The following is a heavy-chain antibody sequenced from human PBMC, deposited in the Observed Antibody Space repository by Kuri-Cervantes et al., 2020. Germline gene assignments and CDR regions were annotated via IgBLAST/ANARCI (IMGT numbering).Heavy chain of an antibody. CDR1: GYSISSGYY. J-gene: IGHJ4*02. CDR2: IHHSEPT. CDR3: ARHRYSSGSFDY. D-gene: IGHD6-19*01. V-gene: IGHV4-38-2*02. Sequence: GSLRLSCTVSGYSISSGYYWGWIRQPPGEGLEWIGSIHHSEPTYYNPSLKSRVTISIDTPKNQFSLKLSSVTAADTAVYYCARHRYSSGSFDYWGQGTLVTVSS.